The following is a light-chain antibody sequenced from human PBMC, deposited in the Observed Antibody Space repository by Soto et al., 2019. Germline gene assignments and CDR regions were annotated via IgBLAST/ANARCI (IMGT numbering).Light chain of an antibody. CDR3: QHYGSLVLT. CDR2: GAS. V-gene: IGKV3-20*01. CDR1: QSVSSSY. Sequence: EIVLTQSPGTLSLSPGERATLSCRASQSVSSSYLAWYQQKPGQAPRLLIYGASSRATGIPDRFSGSGSGTDFTLTISSLEPEDFAVYYCQHYGSLVLTFGGGPKVEIK. J-gene: IGKJ4*01.